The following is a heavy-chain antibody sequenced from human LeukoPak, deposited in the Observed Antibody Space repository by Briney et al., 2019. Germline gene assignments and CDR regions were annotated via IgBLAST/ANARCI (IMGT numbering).Heavy chain of an antibody. Sequence: GASVKVSCKASGYTFTGYYMHWVRQAPGQGLEWMGWINPNSGGTNYAQKFQGRVTMTRDTSKNQFSLKLSSVTAADTAVYYCARLRGYSWAFDIWGQGTMVTVSS. CDR3: ARLRGYSWAFDI. CDR2: INPNSGGT. J-gene: IGHJ3*02. CDR1: GYTFTGYY. D-gene: IGHD5-18*01. V-gene: IGHV1-2*02.